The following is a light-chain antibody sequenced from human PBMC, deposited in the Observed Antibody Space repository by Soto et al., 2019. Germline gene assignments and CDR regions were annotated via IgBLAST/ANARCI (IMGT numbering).Light chain of an antibody. J-gene: IGLJ1*01. Sequence: QLVLTQSPSASASLGASVKLTCTLSSGHSSYAIAWHQQQPEKGPRYLMKLNSDGSHSKGDGIPDRFSGSSSGAARYLTISRLQSEDEADYYCQTWGTGIHVFGTGTKVTVL. CDR2: LNSDGSH. CDR3: QTWGTGIHV. V-gene: IGLV4-69*01. CDR1: SGHSSYA.